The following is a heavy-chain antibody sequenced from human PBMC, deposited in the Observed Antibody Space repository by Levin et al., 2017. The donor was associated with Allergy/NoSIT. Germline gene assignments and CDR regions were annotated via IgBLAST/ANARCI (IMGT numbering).Heavy chain of an antibody. CDR3: AKAMYYDILTGPSYYGMDV. Sequence: PGGSLRLSCEASGFIFDDYAMHWVRQAPGKGLEWVSGISWNSGLIDYADSVKGRFIISRDNAKNSLYLQMNSLRVDDTALYYCAKAMYYDILTGPSYYGMDVWGQGTTVTVSS. D-gene: IGHD3-9*01. J-gene: IGHJ6*02. CDR1: GFIFDDYA. CDR2: ISWNSGLI. V-gene: IGHV3-9*01.